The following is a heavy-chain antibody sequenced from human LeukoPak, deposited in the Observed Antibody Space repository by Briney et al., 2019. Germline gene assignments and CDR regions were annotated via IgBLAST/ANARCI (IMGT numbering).Heavy chain of an antibody. Sequence: ASVKVSCKASGYTFITYNLHWVRQAPGQGLEWMGIINPTGGSTSYAQKFQGRVTMTRDTSTSIVYMEVSSLRSEDTAVYYCAREGYNYGFGDYWGQGALVTVFS. CDR2: INPTGGST. D-gene: IGHD5-18*01. V-gene: IGHV1-46*01. CDR3: AREGYNYGFGDY. J-gene: IGHJ4*02. CDR1: GYTFITYN.